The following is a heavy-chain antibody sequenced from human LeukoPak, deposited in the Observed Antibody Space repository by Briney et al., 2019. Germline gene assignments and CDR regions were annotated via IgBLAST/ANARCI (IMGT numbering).Heavy chain of an antibody. Sequence: ASVKVSCKASGYTFTSNYIHWVQQAPGQGLEWMGMIYPRDGSTSYAQKFQGRVTVTRDTSTSTVHMELSGLRSEDTAVYYCARDQEGFDYWGQGTLVTVSS. V-gene: IGHV1-46*01. CDR2: IYPRDGST. CDR3: ARDQEGFDY. J-gene: IGHJ4*02. CDR1: GYTFTSNY.